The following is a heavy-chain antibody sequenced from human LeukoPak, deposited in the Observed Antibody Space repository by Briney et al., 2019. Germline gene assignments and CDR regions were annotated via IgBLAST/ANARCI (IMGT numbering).Heavy chain of an antibody. Sequence: ASVKVSCKASGYTFTSNYIHWVQQAPGQGLEWMGMIYPRDGSTSYAQKFQGRVTVTRDTSTSTVHMELSGLRSEDTAVYYCARDQEGFDYWGQGTLVTVSS. V-gene: IGHV1-46*01. CDR2: IYPRDGST. CDR3: ARDQEGFDY. J-gene: IGHJ4*02. CDR1: GYTFTSNY.